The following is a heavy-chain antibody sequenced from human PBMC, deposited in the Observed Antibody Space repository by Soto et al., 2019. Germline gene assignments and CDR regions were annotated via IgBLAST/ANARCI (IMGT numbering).Heavy chain of an antibody. D-gene: IGHD2-2*01. V-gene: IGHV1-3*01. Sequence: ASVKVSCKASGYTFTSYAMHWVRQAPGQRLEWTGWINAGNGNTKYSQKFQGRVTITRDTSASTAYMELSSLRSEDTAVYYCARDWCSSTSCYLLLFDYWGQGTLVTVPQ. CDR1: GYTFTSYA. CDR3: ARDWCSSTSCYLLLFDY. CDR2: INAGNGNT. J-gene: IGHJ4*02.